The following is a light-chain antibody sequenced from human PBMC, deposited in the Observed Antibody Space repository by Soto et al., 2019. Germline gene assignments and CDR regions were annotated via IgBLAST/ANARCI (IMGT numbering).Light chain of an antibody. CDR1: QSVSSY. CDR3: QQRSNWPPWT. V-gene: IGKV3-11*01. J-gene: IGKJ1*01. Sequence: EIVLTQSPATLSLSPGERATLSCRASQSVSSYLAWYQQKPGQAPRLLIYVASNRATGIPARFSGSGSVTDFTLTISSLEPEDFAVYYCQQRSNWPPWTFGQGTKVEI. CDR2: VAS.